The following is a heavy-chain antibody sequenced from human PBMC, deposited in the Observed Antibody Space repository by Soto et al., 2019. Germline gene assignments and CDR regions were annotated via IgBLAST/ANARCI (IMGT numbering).Heavy chain of an antibody. CDR3: ARELLVRGMKYHGMDV. Sequence: QVQLVESGGGVVQPGRSLSLSCAASGFTFSSYGIHWVRQAPGKGLEWVAGIWYDGSNKYYADSVKGRFTISRDNSKNTLYLQMNSLRADDTAVYYCARELLVRGMKYHGMDVWGQGTTVTVSS. V-gene: IGHV3-33*01. CDR2: IWYDGSNK. J-gene: IGHJ6*02. CDR1: GFTFSSYG. D-gene: IGHD3-10*01.